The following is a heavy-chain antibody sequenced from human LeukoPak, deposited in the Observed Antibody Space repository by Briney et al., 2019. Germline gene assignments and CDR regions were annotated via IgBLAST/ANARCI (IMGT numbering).Heavy chain of an antibody. D-gene: IGHD3-22*01. CDR3: ARDTSSNLFAEGEMDSSGYGPRFDY. V-gene: IGHV4-39*07. CDR2: IYYSGIT. J-gene: IGHJ4*02. CDR1: GGSISSSSYY. Sequence: SETLSLTCTVSGGSISSSSYYWGWIRQPPGKGLEWIGSIYYSGITHYNPSLKSQVTISVDTSNNQFSLKLSAVTAADTAVHYCARDTSSNLFAEGEMDSSGYGPRFDYWGQGTLVTVSS.